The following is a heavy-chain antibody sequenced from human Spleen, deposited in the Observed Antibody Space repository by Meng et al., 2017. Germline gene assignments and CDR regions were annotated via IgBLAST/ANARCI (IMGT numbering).Heavy chain of an antibody. CDR1: GGSFSDYY. CDR2: INHSGSP. CDR3: ARGPTTMAHDFDY. V-gene: IGHV4-34*01. J-gene: IGHJ4*02. Sequence: QVLLQRWGAGRFKPSETLSLTCVVSGGSFSDYYWSWIRQPPGKGLEWIGEINHSGSPNYNPSLESRATISVDTSQNNLSLKLSSVTAADSAVYYCARGPTTMAHDFDYWGQGTLVTVSS. D-gene: IGHD4-11*01.